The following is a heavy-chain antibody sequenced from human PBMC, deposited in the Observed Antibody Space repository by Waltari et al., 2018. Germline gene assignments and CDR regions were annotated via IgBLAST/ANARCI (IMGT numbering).Heavy chain of an antibody. CDR3: ARVIVYSDSPVCDF. CDR2: ISSADYS. D-gene: IGHD2-21*01. Sequence: EVQLVESGGGLVNPGGSVRLPWSASGCTFSAYGMTWVRQAPGKGLEWVSSISSADYSLDADSMKGRFIISRDNAKNSLYLQMNGLRGEDTAVYYCARVIVYSDSPVCDFWGQGTLVIVSS. J-gene: IGHJ4*01. V-gene: IGHV3-21*01. CDR1: GCTFSAYG.